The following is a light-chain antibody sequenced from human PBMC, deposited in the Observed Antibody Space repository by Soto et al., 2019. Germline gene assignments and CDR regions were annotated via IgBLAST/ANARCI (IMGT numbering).Light chain of an antibody. CDR3: QQHNSSPWT. CDR1: QTISSW. Sequence: DIQMTQSPSTLSGSVGDRVTITCRASQTISSWLAWYQQKPGKAPKVLIYDASTLESGVPSRFSGSGSGTEFTLTISSLQPEDSATYYCQQHNSSPWTFGQGTRVEIK. V-gene: IGKV1-5*01. J-gene: IGKJ1*01. CDR2: DAS.